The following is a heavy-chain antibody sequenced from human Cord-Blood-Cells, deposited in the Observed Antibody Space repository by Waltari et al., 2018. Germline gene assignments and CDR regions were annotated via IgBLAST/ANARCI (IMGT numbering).Heavy chain of an antibody. CDR1: GGSFSGYY. CDR3: AREAHHDAFDI. CDR2: INHSGST. J-gene: IGHJ3*02. Sequence: VQLQQWGAGLLKPSETLSLTCAVYGGSFSGYYWSWIRQPPGKGLEWIGEINHSGSTNYNPSLKSRVTISVDTSKNQFSLKLSSVTAADTAVYYCAREAHHDAFDIWGQGTMVTVSS. V-gene: IGHV4-34*01.